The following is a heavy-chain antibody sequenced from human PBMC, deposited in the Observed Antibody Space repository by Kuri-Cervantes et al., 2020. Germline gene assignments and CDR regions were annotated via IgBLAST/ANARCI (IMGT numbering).Heavy chain of an antibody. CDR3: ARRFSGYDSRFDP. V-gene: IGHV4-4*07. D-gene: IGHD5-12*01. Sequence: GSLRLSCIVSGDSISCYSWNCIRQPAGKGLECVGRIYTSDTTNHIPSFKSRVTVSLDTSKSQFSLRLSSVNAADTAVYYCARRFSGYDSRFDPWGQGTLVTVSS. J-gene: IGHJ5*02. CDR2: IYTSDTT. CDR1: GDSISCYS.